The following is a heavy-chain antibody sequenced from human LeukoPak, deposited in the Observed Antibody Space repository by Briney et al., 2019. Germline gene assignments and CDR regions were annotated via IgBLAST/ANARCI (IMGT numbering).Heavy chain of an antibody. J-gene: IGHJ4*02. V-gene: IGHV1-69*13. Sequence: ASVKVSCKASGGTFSSYAISWVRQAPGQGLEWMGGIIPIFGTANYAQKFQGRVTITADESTSTAYMELGSLRSEDTAVYYCARGRYYYDSSGYYPFDYWGQGTLVTVSS. CDR1: GGTFSSYA. CDR2: IIPIFGTA. D-gene: IGHD3-22*01. CDR3: ARGRYYYDSSGYYPFDY.